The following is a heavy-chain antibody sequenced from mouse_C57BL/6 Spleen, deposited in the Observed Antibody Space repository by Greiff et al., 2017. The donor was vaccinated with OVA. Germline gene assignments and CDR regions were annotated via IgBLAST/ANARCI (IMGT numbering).Heavy chain of an antibody. CDR1: GFTFSDYG. D-gene: IGHD2-2*01. CDR2: ISSGSSTI. CDR3: ARGIGLRFDY. Sequence: DVQLVESGGGLVKPGGSLKLSCAASGFTFSDYGMHWVRQAPEKGLEWVAYISSGSSTIYYADTVKGRFTISRDNAKNTLFLQMTSLRSEDTAMYYCARGIGLRFDYWGQGTTLTVSS. J-gene: IGHJ2*01. V-gene: IGHV5-17*01.